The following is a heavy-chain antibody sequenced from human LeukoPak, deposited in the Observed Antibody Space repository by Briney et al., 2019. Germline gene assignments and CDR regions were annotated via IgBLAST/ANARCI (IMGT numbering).Heavy chain of an antibody. CDR2: ISASGGST. J-gene: IGHJ4*02. Sequence: GGSLRLSCAASGFTFSTYGMNWVRQAPGKGLEWVSVISASGGSTYYADSVKGRFTISRDNAKNSLYLQMNSLRTEDTAVYYCARGGGKGSFDYWGQGTLVTVSS. CDR1: GFTFSTYG. V-gene: IGHV3-23*01. CDR3: ARGGGKGSFDY.